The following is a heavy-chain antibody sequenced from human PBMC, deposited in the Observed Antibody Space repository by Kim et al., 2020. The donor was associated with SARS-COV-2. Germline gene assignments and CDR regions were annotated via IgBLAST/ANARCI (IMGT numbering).Heavy chain of an antibody. D-gene: IGHD6-13*01. V-gene: IGHV1-46*01. CDR1: GYTFTSYY. Sequence: ASVKVSCKASGYTFTSYYMHWVRQAPGQGLEWMGIINPSGGSTSYAQKFQGRVTMTRDTSTSTVYMELSSLRSEDTAVYYCARDTRAADEPGGLWYFDLWGRGTLVTVSS. J-gene: IGHJ2*01. CDR3: ARDTRAADEPGGLWYFDL. CDR2: INPSGGST.